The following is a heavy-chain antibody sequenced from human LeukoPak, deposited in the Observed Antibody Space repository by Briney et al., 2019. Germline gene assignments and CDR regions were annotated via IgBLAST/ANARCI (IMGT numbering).Heavy chain of an antibody. V-gene: IGHV3-66*02. CDR3: ARDSGSSSWAYS. D-gene: IGHD6-6*01. CDR1: GFTFRNYW. J-gene: IGHJ4*02. Sequence: GGSLRLSCAASGFTFRNYWMSWVRQAPGKGLEWVSVIHRDGRIEYADSVKGRFTISRDTAENTLSLQMNSLRDEDTAVYYCARDSGSSSWAYSWGQGTLVTVSS. CDR2: IHRDGRI.